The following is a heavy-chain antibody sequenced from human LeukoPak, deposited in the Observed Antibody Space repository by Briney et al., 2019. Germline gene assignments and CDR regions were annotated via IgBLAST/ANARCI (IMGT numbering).Heavy chain of an antibody. V-gene: IGHV3-23*01. Sequence: GGSLRLSCAASGFTFSSYAMSWVRQAPGKGLEWVSAISGSGGSTYYADSVKGRFTISRDNSKNTLYLQMNSLRAEDTAVYYCARDPLGVRFLEPHRGQGTLVTVSS. D-gene: IGHD3-3*01. CDR2: ISGSGGST. J-gene: IGHJ4*02. CDR1: GFTFSSYA. CDR3: ARDPLGVRFLEPH.